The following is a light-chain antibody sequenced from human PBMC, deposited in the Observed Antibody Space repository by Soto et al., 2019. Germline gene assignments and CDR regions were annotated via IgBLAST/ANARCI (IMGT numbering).Light chain of an antibody. V-gene: IGKV1-6*01. Sequence: AIQMTQSPSSLSASVGDRVTITCRASQGIRNDLSWYQQKPGKAPELLIYDASSLQSGVPSRFSGSGSGTDFSLTISSLQPEDFATYYCLQDDSYPLTFGGGTKVEIK. J-gene: IGKJ4*01. CDR3: LQDDSYPLT. CDR2: DAS. CDR1: QGIRND.